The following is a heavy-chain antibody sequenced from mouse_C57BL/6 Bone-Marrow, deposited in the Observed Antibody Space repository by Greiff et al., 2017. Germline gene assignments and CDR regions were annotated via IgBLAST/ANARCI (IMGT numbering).Heavy chain of an antibody. CDR2: IYPSDSET. Sequence: QVQLQQPGAELVRPGSSVKLSCKASGYTFTSYWMDWVKQRPGQGLEWIGNIYPSDSETHYNQKFEDKATLTVDKSSSTAYMQLSSLTSEDSAVYYCALLDYYAMDYWGQGTSVTVSS. J-gene: IGHJ4*01. CDR1: GYTFTSYW. CDR3: ALLDYYAMDY. D-gene: IGHD1-1*01. V-gene: IGHV1-61*01.